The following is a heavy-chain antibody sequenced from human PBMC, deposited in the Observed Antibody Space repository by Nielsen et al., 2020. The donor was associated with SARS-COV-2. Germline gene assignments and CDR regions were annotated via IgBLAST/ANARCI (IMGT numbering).Heavy chain of an antibody. CDR3: ARGHYFGSGSPRIYYGMDV. CDR2: IKQDGSEK. V-gene: IGHV3-7*03. J-gene: IGHJ6*02. Sequence: GESLKISCAASGFTFSSYWMSWVRQAPGKGLEWVANIKQDGSEKYYVDSVRGRFTMSRDNSRNSLYLQMKNLRVEDTAVYYCARGHYFGSGSPRIYYGMDVWGQGTTVTVSS. D-gene: IGHD3-10*01. CDR1: GFTFSSYW.